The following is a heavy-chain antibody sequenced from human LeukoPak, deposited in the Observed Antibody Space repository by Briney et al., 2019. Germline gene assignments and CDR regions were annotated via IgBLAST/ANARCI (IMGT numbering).Heavy chain of an antibody. CDR1: GFGVSNNY. J-gene: IGHJ3*02. V-gene: IGHV3-53*01. Sequence: GGSLRLSCTASGFGVSNNYMSCVRDAPRKGLEWVAVIYSGAATFYADAVKGRFSLSRDNSQNALFLQLNSLKVEDTAVYYCARDPGLNAFDIWGQGTMVTVSS. CDR3: ARDPGLNAFDI. CDR2: IYSGAAT.